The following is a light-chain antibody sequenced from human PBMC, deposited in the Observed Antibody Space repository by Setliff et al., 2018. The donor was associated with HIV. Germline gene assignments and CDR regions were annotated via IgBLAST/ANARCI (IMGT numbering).Light chain of an antibody. J-gene: IGLJ1*01. V-gene: IGLV1-44*01. CDR3: CSYTSSLTYV. CDR2: ANF. CDR1: FSNIGRNT. Sequence: QSVLTQPPSASGTPGQRVTISCSGSFSNIGRNTINWYQQLPGTAPKLLIYANFQRPSGVSSRFSGSKSGNTASLTISGLQAEDQADYYCCSYTSSLTYVFGTGTKVTVL.